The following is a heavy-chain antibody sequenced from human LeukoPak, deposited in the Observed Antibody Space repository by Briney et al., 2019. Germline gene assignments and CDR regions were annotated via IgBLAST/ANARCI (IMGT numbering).Heavy chain of an antibody. J-gene: IGHJ6*03. D-gene: IGHD3-16*01. CDR2: INPNSGGT. V-gene: IGHV1-2*02. CDR3: ARGDYSSSYYMDV. Sequence: ASVKVSCKASGYTFTGYYMHWVRQAPGQGLEWMGWINPNSGGTNYAQKFQGRVTMTGDTSISTAYMELTRLTSDDTAVYYCARGDYSSSYYMDVWGKGTTVTISS. CDR1: GYTFTGYY.